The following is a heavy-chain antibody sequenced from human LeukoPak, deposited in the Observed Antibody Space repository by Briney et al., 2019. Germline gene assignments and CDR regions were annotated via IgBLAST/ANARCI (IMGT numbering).Heavy chain of an antibody. CDR3: ARQTGSGLFILP. CDR1: GVSIITSNSY. D-gene: IGHD3/OR15-3a*01. V-gene: IGHV4-39*01. Sequence: NPSETLSLTCTVSGVSIITSNSYWGWIRQPPGKGLEGFGGFYYTGNPYYNASLKSQVSISIDTSKNQFSLRLTSVTAADTAVYFCARQTGSGLFILPGGQGTLVTVSS. J-gene: IGHJ4*02. CDR2: FYYTGNP.